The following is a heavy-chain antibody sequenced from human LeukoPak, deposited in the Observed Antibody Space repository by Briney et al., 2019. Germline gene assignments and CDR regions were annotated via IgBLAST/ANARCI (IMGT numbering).Heavy chain of an antibody. CDR2: SYTSGST. CDR1: GGSISSGSDY. Sequence: PSETLSLTCTVAGGSISSGSDYWSGIRQPAGKGLEWIGRSYTSGSTNYNPSLKSRATISVDTSKNQFSLKLSSVTAADTAVYYCARAALGGGSCYFGYWGQGTLVTVSS. D-gene: IGHD2-15*01. CDR3: ARAALGGGSCYFGY. J-gene: IGHJ4*02. V-gene: IGHV4-61*02.